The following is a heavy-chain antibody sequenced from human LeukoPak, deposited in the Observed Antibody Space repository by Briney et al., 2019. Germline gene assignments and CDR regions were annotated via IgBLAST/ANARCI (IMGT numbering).Heavy chain of an antibody. V-gene: IGHV3-21*01. CDR1: GFPFSSYS. CDR3: ARDYYDSSGYYLGWFDP. CDR2: ISSSSSYI. Sequence: GSLRLSCAASGFPFSSYSMNWVRQAPGKGLEWVSSISSSSSYIYYADSVKGRFTISRDNAKNSLYLQMNSLRAEDTAVYYCARDYYDSSGYYLGWFDPWGQGTLVTVSS. D-gene: IGHD3-22*01. J-gene: IGHJ5*02.